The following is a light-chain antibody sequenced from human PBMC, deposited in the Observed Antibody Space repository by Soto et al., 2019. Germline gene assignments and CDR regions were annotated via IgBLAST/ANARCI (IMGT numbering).Light chain of an antibody. Sequence: EIVMTQSPATLSVSPGERVTLSCRASQSVRPNLAWYQQKPDQAPRPLINGASTRATGVPARFSGSGSGTEFTLTISSLQSEYFAVYYCQHYNNLWGFGGGPKVEIK. J-gene: IGKJ4*01. CDR1: QSVRPN. V-gene: IGKV3-15*01. CDR2: GAS. CDR3: QHYNNLWG.